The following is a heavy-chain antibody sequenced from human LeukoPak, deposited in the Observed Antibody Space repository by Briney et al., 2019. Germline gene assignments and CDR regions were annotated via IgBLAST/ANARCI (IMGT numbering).Heavy chain of an antibody. CDR3: AKDIGSSSGDY. V-gene: IGHV3-9*01. CDR1: GLTFDDYA. J-gene: IGHJ4*02. D-gene: IGHD6-6*01. CDR2: ISWNSGSI. Sequence: PGRSLRLSCAASGLTFDDYAMHWVRQAPGKGLEWVSGISWNSGSIGYADSVKGRFTISRDNAKNSLYLRMNSLRAEDTALYYCAKDIGSSSGDYWGQGTLVTVSS.